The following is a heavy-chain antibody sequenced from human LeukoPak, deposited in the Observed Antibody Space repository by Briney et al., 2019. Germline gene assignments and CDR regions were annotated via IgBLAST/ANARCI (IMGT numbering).Heavy chain of an antibody. Sequence: SQTLSLTCTVSGGSISSGDYYWSWIRQPPGKGLEWIGYIYYSGSTYYNPSLKSRVTISVDTSKNQFSLKLSSVTAADTAVYYCAREGGGGLTGFTNKDYWGQGTLVTVSS. CDR1: GGSISSGDYY. D-gene: IGHD7-27*01. CDR2: IYYSGST. J-gene: IGHJ4*02. V-gene: IGHV4-30-4*01. CDR3: AREGGGGLTGFTNKDY.